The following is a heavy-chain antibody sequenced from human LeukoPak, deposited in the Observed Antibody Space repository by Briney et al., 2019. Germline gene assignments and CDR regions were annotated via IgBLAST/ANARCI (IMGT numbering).Heavy chain of an antibody. V-gene: IGHV3-48*04. CDR2: ISHSNGKS. D-gene: IGHD3-22*01. CDR1: GFTFSDYD. J-gene: IGHJ3*02. CDR3: ARDHHRRHYDSQARDTFDI. Sequence: GGSLRLSCATSGFTFSDYDMHWVRQAPGKGLEWISSISHSNGKSYFADSVKGRFGISRDNANRSLYLEMDSLRPEDTAVYYCARDHHRRHYDSQARDTFDIWGQGTMVTVSS.